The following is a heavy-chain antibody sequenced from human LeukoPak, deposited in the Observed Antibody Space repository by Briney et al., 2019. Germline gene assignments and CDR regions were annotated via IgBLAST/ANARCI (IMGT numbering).Heavy chain of an antibody. D-gene: IGHD5-18*01. CDR3: ARTPGYSFYFDY. V-gene: IGHV5-51*01. Sequence: GESLKISCKGSGYNFASYWIGWVRQMPGKGLEWMGIIYPGDSDTRSSPSFQGQVTMSVDKSVNTAYLQWSSLKASDTAMCFRARTPGYSFYFDYWGLGTPVTVSS. J-gene: IGHJ4*02. CDR2: IYPGDSDT. CDR1: GYNFASYW.